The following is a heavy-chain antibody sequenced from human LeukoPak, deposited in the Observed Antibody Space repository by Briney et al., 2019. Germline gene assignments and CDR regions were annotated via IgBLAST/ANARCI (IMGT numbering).Heavy chain of an antibody. CDR1: GYTFTKYD. CDR3: AREAGDSSGYYYYYYYGMDV. V-gene: IGHV1-8*01. CDR2: MNPNSGNT. J-gene: IGHJ6*02. D-gene: IGHD3-22*01. Sequence: ASVKVSFKASGYTFTKYDINWVRQAAGQGREGMGWMNPNSGNTGYAQKFQGRVTMTRNTSISTAYMELSSLRSEDTAVYYCAREAGDSSGYYYYYYYGMDVWGQGTTVTVSS.